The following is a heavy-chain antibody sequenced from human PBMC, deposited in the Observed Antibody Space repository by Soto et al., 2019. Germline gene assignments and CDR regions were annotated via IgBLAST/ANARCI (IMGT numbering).Heavy chain of an antibody. Sequence: GESLKISCAASGFTFSSYAMSWVRQAPGKGLEWVSAISGSGGSTYYADSVKGRFTISRDNSKNTLYLQMNSLRAEDTAVYYCAKDRSAIAVAADFDYWGQGTLVTVSS. J-gene: IGHJ4*02. V-gene: IGHV3-23*01. CDR2: ISGSGGST. CDR3: AKDRSAIAVAADFDY. D-gene: IGHD6-19*01. CDR1: GFTFSSYA.